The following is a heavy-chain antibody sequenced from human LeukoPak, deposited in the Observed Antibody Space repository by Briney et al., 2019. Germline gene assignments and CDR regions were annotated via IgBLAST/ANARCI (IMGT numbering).Heavy chain of an antibody. CDR3: ARDYAY. V-gene: IGHV3-66*01. J-gene: IGHJ4*02. CDR1: GFTVSSNY. Sequence: PGGSLGLSCAASGFTVSSNYMSWVRQAPGKGLEWVSVIYSGGSTYYADSVKGRFTISRDNSKNTLYLQMNSLRAEDTAVYYCARDYAYWGQGTLVTVSS. D-gene: IGHD4-17*01. CDR2: IYSGGST.